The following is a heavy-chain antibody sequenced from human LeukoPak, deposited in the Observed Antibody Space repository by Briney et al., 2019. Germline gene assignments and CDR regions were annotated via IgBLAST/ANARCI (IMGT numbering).Heavy chain of an antibody. V-gene: IGHV3-74*01. CDR1: GFTFSSYW. CDR3: ARALPLYDFWSGYHGSSLGY. CDR2: INTDGSST. D-gene: IGHD3-3*01. Sequence: PGGSLRLSCAASGFTFSSYWMHWVRHAPGKGLVWVSRINTDGSSTSYAASVKGRFTIPRDNAKNTLYLQMNSLRAEDTAVYYCARALPLYDFWSGYHGSSLGYWGQGTLVTVSS. J-gene: IGHJ4*02.